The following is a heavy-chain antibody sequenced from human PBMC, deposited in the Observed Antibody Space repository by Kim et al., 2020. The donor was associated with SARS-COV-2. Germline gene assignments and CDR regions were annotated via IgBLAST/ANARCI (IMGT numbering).Heavy chain of an antibody. Sequence: NSNPSLRSRVTISVDTSKTPFSLKLSSVTAADTAVYYCAGTARGANFDYWGRGALVTVSS. D-gene: IGHD1-26*01. J-gene: IGHJ4*02. CDR3: AGTARGANFDY. V-gene: IGHV4-4*08.